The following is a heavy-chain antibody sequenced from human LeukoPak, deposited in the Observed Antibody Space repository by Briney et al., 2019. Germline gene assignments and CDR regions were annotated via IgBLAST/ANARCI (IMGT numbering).Heavy chain of an antibody. Sequence: GGSLRLSCAASGFTFGDYGMSWFRQAPGKGLEWVSAISGSGGSTYYADSVKGRFTISRDNSKNTLYLQMNSLRAEDTAVYYCAKDPPGTDAFDIWGQGTMVTVSS. J-gene: IGHJ3*02. CDR2: ISGSGGST. CDR3: AKDPPGTDAFDI. V-gene: IGHV3-23*01. D-gene: IGHD1/OR15-1a*01. CDR1: GFTFGDYG.